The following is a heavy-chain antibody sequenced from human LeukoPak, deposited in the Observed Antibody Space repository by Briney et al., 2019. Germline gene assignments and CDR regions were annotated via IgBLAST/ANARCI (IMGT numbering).Heavy chain of an antibody. CDR2: INPNTGAT. J-gene: IGHJ4*02. D-gene: IGHD2-8*01. CDR3: ARVPIEWSNLYFEN. Sequence: RASVTVSCKASGYTFSDYYVHWVRQAPGQGLEWMGMINPNTGATKTAQKFQGRGTMTGDTSINTVSIERTSLTAGDAAVYYCARVPIEWSNLYFENCGQRTHVTVSS. CDR1: GYTFSDYY. V-gene: IGHV1-2*02.